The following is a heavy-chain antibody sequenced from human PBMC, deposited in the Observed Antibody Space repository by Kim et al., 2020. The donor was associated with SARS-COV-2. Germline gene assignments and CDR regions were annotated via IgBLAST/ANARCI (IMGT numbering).Heavy chain of an antibody. D-gene: IGHD3-10*01. V-gene: IGHV3-33*05. Sequence: GGSLRLSCAASGFTFSSYGMHWVRQAPGKGLEWVAAISYDGSNKYYADSVKGRFTISRDNSKNTLYLQMNSLRAEDTAVYYCASSARVRGVVPYFDYWGQGTLVTVSS. J-gene: IGHJ4*02. CDR1: GFTFSSYG. CDR3: ASSARVRGVVPYFDY. CDR2: ISYDGSNK.